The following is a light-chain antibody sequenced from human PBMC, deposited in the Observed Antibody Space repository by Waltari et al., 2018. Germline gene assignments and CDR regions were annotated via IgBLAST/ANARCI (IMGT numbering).Light chain of an antibody. V-gene: IGKV3-11*01. CDR1: QSVSSS. Sequence: EIVLTQSPATLSLSPGERATLSCRASQSVSSSLAWYQQKPGQAPRLLIYNTSNRATGIPARFSGSGSGTDFTLTNSSLEPEDFAVYYCQQRSNWRALTFGGGTKVEIK. J-gene: IGKJ4*01. CDR2: NTS. CDR3: QQRSNWRALT.